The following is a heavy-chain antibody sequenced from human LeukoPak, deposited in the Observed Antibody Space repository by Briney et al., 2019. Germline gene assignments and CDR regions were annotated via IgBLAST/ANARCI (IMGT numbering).Heavy chain of an antibody. Sequence: GGSLRLSCAASGFTFSSYGMHWVRQAPGKGLEWVAVIWYDGSNKYYADSVKGRFTISRDNSKNTLYLQMNSLRAEDTAVYYCARDRRPYYYDSSGPFDYWGQGTLVTVSS. J-gene: IGHJ4*02. V-gene: IGHV3-33*01. CDR1: GFTFSSYG. D-gene: IGHD3-22*01. CDR3: ARDRRPYYYDSSGPFDY. CDR2: IWYDGSNK.